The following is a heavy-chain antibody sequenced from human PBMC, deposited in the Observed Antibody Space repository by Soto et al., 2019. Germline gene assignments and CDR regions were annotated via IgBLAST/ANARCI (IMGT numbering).Heavy chain of an antibody. J-gene: IGHJ3*02. Sequence: EVQLVESGGGLVKPGGSLRLSCAASGFTFSTYSMNWVRQAPGKGLEWVSSISSSSSYIYYADSVKGRFTISRDNAKNSLYLQMNSLRAEDTAVYYCAGDPRATVTTSTAFDIWGQGTMVTVSS. CDR1: GFTFSTYS. V-gene: IGHV3-21*01. CDR2: ISSSSSYI. CDR3: AGDPRATVTTSTAFDI. D-gene: IGHD4-17*01.